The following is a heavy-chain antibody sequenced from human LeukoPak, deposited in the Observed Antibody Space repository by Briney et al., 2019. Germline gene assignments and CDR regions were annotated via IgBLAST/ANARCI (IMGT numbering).Heavy chain of an antibody. Sequence: GGSLRLSCAASGFIFSSYWMHWVRQPPGKGLVYIACINTDGISTSYADSVKGRFTISSDNAKNTLYLQMNSLRAEDTAVYYCARSRTYGDYGRGLDYWGQGTLVTVSS. CDR2: INTDGIST. CDR1: GFIFSSYW. D-gene: IGHD4-17*01. V-gene: IGHV3-74*01. CDR3: ARSRTYGDYGRGLDY. J-gene: IGHJ4*02.